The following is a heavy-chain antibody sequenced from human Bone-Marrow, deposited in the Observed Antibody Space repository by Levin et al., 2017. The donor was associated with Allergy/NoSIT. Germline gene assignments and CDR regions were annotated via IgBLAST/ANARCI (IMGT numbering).Heavy chain of an antibody. V-gene: IGHV1-8*01. J-gene: IGHJ4*02. CDR2: MNPNSGNT. D-gene: IGHD4-17*01. CDR3: ARGEVTLNYGDFDY. Sequence: ASVKVSCKASGYTFTSYDINWVRQATGQGLEWMGWMNPNSGNTGYAQKFQGRVTMTRNTSISTAYMELSSLRSEDTAVYYCARGEVTLNYGDFDYWGQGTLVTVSS. CDR1: GYTFTSYD.